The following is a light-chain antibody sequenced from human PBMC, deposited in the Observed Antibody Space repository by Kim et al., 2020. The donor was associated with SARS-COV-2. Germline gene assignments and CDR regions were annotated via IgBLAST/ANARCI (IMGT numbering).Light chain of an antibody. V-gene: IGLV2-8*01. J-gene: IGLJ3*02. CDR3: SSYAGSNTL. CDR1: NSAIGAYNY. CDR2: EVS. Sequence: PGHSVTISGTGTNSAIGAYNYVSWSQQHPGKAPKLMIYEVSKRPSGVPDRFSGSKSGNTASLTVSGLQAEDEADYFCSSYAGSNTLFGGGTQLTVL.